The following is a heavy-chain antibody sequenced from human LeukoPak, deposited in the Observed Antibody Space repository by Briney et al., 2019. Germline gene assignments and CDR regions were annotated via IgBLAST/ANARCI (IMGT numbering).Heavy chain of an antibody. V-gene: IGHV3-11*04. CDR1: GFTFSDCY. CDR3: ARVQRGIAVALDY. Sequence: GGSLRLSCAASGFTFSDCYMTWIRQAPGKGLEWVSYISSSGSPIYYADSVKGRFTISTDNAKNSVYLQMNSLRAEDTAVYYCARVQRGIAVALDYWGQGTLATVSS. J-gene: IGHJ4*02. CDR2: ISSSGSPI. D-gene: IGHD6-19*01.